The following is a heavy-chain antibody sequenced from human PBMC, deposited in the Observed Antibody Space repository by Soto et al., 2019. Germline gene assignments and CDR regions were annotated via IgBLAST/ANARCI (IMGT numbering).Heavy chain of an antibody. D-gene: IGHD1-1*01. V-gene: IGHV1-18*04. CDR2: ISPYNGTT. CDR1: GYTFTTHY. CDR3: ARDGERDTGLNFYYYLHGMDA. Sequence: ASVKVSCKASGYTFTTHYMHWVRQAPGQGLEWMGWISPYNGTTKYAEKFQGEMTMTTDTATSTAYMDLRSLRSDDTAVYYCARDGERDTGLNFYYYLHGMDAWGQGTRVTVSS. J-gene: IGHJ6*02.